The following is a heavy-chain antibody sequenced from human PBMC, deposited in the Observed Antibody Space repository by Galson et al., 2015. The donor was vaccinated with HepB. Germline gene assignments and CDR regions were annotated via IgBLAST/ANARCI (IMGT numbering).Heavy chain of an antibody. Sequence: SLRLSCAASGFTFSSYAMSWGRQAPGKGLEWVANIKQDGSEKYYVDSVKGRFTISRDNAKNSLYLQMNSLRAEDTAVYYCARGIGGVIAPFDPWGQGTLVTVS. D-gene: IGHD3-16*02. CDR1: GFTFSSYA. CDR3: ARGIGGVIAPFDP. CDR2: IKQDGSEK. J-gene: IGHJ5*02. V-gene: IGHV3-7*03.